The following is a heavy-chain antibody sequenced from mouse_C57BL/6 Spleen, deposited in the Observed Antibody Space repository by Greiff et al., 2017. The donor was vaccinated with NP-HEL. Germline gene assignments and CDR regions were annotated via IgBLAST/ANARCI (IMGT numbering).Heavy chain of an antibody. CDR1: GYTFTSYG. Sequence: QVQLKQSGAELARPGASVKLSCKASGYTFTSYGISWVKQRTGQGLEWIGEIYPRSGNTYYNEKFKGKATLTADKSSSTAYMELRSLTSEDSAVYFCARQLRLRSFDYWGQGTTLTVSS. CDR2: IYPRSGNT. CDR3: ARQLRLRSFDY. V-gene: IGHV1-81*01. J-gene: IGHJ2*01. D-gene: IGHD3-2*02.